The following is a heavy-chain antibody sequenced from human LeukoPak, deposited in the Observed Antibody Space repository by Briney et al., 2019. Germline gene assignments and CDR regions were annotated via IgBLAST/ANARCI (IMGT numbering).Heavy chain of an antibody. CDR3: ARDVTVVVPAASSYYYYMDV. D-gene: IGHD2-2*01. CDR2: INWNGGST. J-gene: IGHJ6*03. CDR1: GFTFDDYG. V-gene: IGHV3-20*04. Sequence: GGSLRLSCAASGFTFDDYGMSWVRQAPGKGLEWVSGINWNGGSTGYADSVKGRFTISRDNAKNSLYLQMNSLRAEDTALYYCARDVTVVVPAASSYYYYMDVWGKGTTVTVSS.